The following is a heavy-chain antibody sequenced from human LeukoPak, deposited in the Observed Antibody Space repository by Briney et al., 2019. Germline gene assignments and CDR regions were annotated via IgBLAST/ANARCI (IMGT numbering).Heavy chain of an antibody. D-gene: IGHD3-10*01. CDR1: GFSLPTPGVG. J-gene: IGHJ4*02. V-gene: IGHV2-5*01. CDR3: AHIVITIDWRSYFDY. Sequence: ESGPTLVNPLQALTLTCTFSGFSLPTPGVGVGWIRQPPGKALAWLALIYYNDDKRYSPSLKSGLTITKDISKNQVVLAMTNMDPVDTATYYCAHIVITIDWRSYFDYWGQGILVTVSS. CDR2: IYYNDDK.